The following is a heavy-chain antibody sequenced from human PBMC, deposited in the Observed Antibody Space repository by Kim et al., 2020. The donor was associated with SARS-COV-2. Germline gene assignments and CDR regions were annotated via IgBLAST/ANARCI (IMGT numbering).Heavy chain of an antibody. CDR3: ARDPRDSSGWLYYYYYYGMDV. Sequence: SRINSDGSSTSYADSVKGRFTISRDNAKNTLYLQMNSLRAEDTAVYYCARDPRDSSGWLYYYYYYGMDVWGQGTTVTVSS. V-gene: IGHV3-74*01. D-gene: IGHD6-19*01. J-gene: IGHJ6*02. CDR2: INSDGSST.